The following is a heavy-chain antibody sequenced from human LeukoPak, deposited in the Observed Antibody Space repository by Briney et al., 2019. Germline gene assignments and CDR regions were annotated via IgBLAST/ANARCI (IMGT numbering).Heavy chain of an antibody. Sequence: GGPLRLSSAASGFTFSSYEMNWVRQAPGKGLEWVSYISSSGSTIYYADSVKGRFTISRDNAKNSLYLQMNSLRAEDTAVYYCARGDPRHYYWGQGTLATVSS. CDR3: ARGDPRHYY. CDR1: GFTFSSYE. V-gene: IGHV3-48*03. CDR2: ISSSGSTI. J-gene: IGHJ4*02.